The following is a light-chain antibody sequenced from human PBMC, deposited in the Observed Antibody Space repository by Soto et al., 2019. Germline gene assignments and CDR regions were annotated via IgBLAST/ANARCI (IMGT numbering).Light chain of an antibody. CDR3: SSYSTTYTVL. Sequence: QSALTQPASMSGSPGQSITISCTGTSSDVGGYKYVSWYQQHPDRAPKLIIYEVSNRPSGVSIRFSGSKSANTASLTISGLQAEDEADYYCSSYSTTYTVLFGGGTKLTVL. CDR1: SSDVGGYKY. J-gene: IGLJ2*01. CDR2: EVS. V-gene: IGLV2-14*01.